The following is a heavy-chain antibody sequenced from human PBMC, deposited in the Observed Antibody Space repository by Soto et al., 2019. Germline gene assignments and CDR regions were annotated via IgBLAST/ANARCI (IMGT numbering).Heavy chain of an antibody. V-gene: IGHV3-7*05. CDR3: ARAIAAAGSY. J-gene: IGHJ4*02. CDR1: GFTLSNYW. Sequence: EVQLVESGGGLVQPGGSLRLSCVASGFTLSNYWVSWVRQAPGKGLEWVANINQGGSQRYYVDSVKGRFTISRDNAKNSVYLQMSSLRAEDSAIYYCARAIAAAGSYWGQGTRVTVSS. D-gene: IGHD6-25*01. CDR2: INQGGSQR.